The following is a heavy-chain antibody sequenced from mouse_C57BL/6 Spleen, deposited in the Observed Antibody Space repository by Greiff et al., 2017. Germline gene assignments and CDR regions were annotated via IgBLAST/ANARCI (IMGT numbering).Heavy chain of an antibody. V-gene: IGHV1-15*01. CDR3: TRWGEGDY. D-gene: IGHD2-13*01. CDR2: IDPETGGP. CDR1: GYTFTDYE. J-gene: IGHJ2*01. Sequence: VQLQQSGAELVRPGASVTLSCKASGYTFTDYEMHWVKQTPVHGLEWIGAIDPETGGPAYNQKFKGKAILTADKSSSTAYMELRSLTSKDSAVYYGTRWGEGDYWGKGATLTVSS.